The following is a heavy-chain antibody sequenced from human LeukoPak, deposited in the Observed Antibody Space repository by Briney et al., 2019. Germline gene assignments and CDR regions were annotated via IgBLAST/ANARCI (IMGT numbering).Heavy chain of an antibody. D-gene: IGHD5-12*01. CDR2: VRSEAYGGTT. CDR1: GFTFGDYA. V-gene: IGHV3-49*04. CDR3: ARGGGYDFLQY. J-gene: IGHJ4*02. Sequence: GGSLRLSCTASGFTFGDYAMSWVRQAPGKGLEWVGFVRSEAYGGTTEYAASVKGRFTISRDDSKSIAYLQMNSLTTEDTAVYYCARGGGYDFLQYWGQGTLVTVSS.